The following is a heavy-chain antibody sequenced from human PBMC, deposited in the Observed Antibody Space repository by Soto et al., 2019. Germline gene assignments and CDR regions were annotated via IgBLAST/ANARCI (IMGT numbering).Heavy chain of an antibody. J-gene: IGHJ6*02. D-gene: IGHD1-26*01. CDR1: GGSVNDYY. Sequence: QVQLQESGPGLVKPSETLSLTCSVSGGSVNDYYWSWVRQPPGKGLEWIGFVYYIGSTNYNPSLKSRVTISVDTSKNQFSRKLRSVNAADTAVYYCARGANYYYCHGIDVWGQGTTVTVSS. CDR2: VYYIGST. CDR3: ARGANYYYCHGIDV. V-gene: IGHV4-59*02.